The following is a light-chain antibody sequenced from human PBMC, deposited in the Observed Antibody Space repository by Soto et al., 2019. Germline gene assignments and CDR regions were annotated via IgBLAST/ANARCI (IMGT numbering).Light chain of an antibody. J-gene: IGKJ1*01. CDR3: QQYGFSSSA. CDR1: QSVSSSY. V-gene: IGKV3-20*01. CDR2: GAS. Sequence: EILLTQSPGTLSLSPGERATLSCRASQSVSSSYLSWYQLKPGQAPRLLIYGASSRATGIPDRFSGSGSGTDFTLTISRLEPEDFAVYYCQQYGFSSSAFGQGTKVELK.